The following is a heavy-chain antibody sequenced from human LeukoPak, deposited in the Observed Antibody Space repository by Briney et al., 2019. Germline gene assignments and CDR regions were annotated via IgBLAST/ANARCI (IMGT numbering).Heavy chain of an antibody. D-gene: IGHD4/OR15-4a*01. CDR1: GFTFSSYL. Sequence: PGGSLRLSCAASGFTFSSYLMSWVRQAPGKGLEWVANIKQDGSEKFYVDSVKGRFTISRDNAKSSLYLQMNSLRAEDTAVYYCARDGPNEPYWGQGTLVTVSS. J-gene: IGHJ4*02. CDR2: IKQDGSEK. CDR3: ARDGPNEPY. V-gene: IGHV3-7*03.